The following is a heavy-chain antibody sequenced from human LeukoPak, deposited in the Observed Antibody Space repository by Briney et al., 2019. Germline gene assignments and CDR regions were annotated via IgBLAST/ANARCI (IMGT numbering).Heavy chain of an antibody. CDR3: ARDRSGNSWFDY. V-gene: IGHV3-66*01. CDR2: ISSSDST. J-gene: IGHJ4*02. D-gene: IGHD4-23*01. Sequence: GRSLRLSCAASGFTFSSYGMHWVRQAPGKGLEWVSLISSSDSTYFADSVKGRFTISRDNSKNTLYLQMNSLRAEDTAVYYCARDRSGNSWFDYWGQGTLVTVSS. CDR1: GFTFSSYG.